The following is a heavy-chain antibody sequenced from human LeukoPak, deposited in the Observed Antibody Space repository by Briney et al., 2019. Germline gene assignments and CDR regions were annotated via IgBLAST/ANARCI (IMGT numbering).Heavy chain of an antibody. J-gene: IGHJ4*02. CDR2: IYYTGTT. CDR3: ARDLGPAYGESGDFDY. V-gene: IGHV4-39*07. CDR1: GGSISSSSYY. D-gene: IGHD4-17*01. Sequence: PSETLSLTCAVSGGSISSSSYYWGWIRQPPGKGLEWTGHIYYTGTTYYNPSLKSRVTMSMDSSKNQFSLNLFSVTAADTAVYYCARDLGPAYGESGDFDYWGQGTLVTVSS.